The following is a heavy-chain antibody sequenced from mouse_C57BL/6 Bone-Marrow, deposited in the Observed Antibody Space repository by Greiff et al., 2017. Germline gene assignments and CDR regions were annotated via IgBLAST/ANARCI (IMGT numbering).Heavy chain of an antibody. CDR2: ISYDGSN. CDR1: GYSITSGYY. Sequence: EVKLMESGPGLVKPSQSLSLTCSVTGYSITSGYYWNWIRQFPGNKLEWMGYISYDGSNNYNPSLKNRISITRDTSKNQCFLKLNSVTTEDTATYYCAREKGHYGSSYDYWGQGTTLTVSS. V-gene: IGHV3-6*01. CDR3: AREKGHYGSSYDY. D-gene: IGHD1-1*01. J-gene: IGHJ2*01.